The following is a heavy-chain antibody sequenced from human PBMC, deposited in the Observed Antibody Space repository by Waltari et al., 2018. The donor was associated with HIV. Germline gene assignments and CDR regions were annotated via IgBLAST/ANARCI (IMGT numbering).Heavy chain of an antibody. Sequence: QVQLVQSGAEVKKPGSSVKVSCKASGDTFSSYAISRVRQAPGQGLEWRGGIIPVFGTTNYAQKFQGRVTITADESTSTAYMELSSLRSEDTAVYYCASPISPGGMYYYGMDVWGQGTTVTVSS. D-gene: IGHD3-16*01. CDR3: ASPISPGGMYYYGMDV. J-gene: IGHJ6*02. CDR2: IIPVFGTT. V-gene: IGHV1-69*12. CDR1: GDTFSSYA.